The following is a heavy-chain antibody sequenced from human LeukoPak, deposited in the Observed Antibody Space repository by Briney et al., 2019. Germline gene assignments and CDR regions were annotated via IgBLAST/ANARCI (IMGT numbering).Heavy chain of an antibody. CDR1: GFTFSDFY. CDR2: ISSSSISI. D-gene: IGHD3-10*01. CDR3: ARVYGAPARNHYYFYMDV. V-gene: IGHV3-11*04. Sequence: GALRLSCAASGFTFSDFYMTWIRQSPGKGLERVSYISSSSISIYYADSVKGRFTISRDNAKNSLYLQMNSLRAEDTAVYYCARVYGAPARNHYYFYMDVWGTGTTVTVSS. J-gene: IGHJ6*03.